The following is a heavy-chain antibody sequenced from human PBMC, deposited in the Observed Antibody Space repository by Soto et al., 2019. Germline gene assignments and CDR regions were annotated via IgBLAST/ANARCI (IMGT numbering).Heavy chain of an antibody. CDR2: IWYDGSNK. CDR3: ARVGLVPAAIGRYYYYYMDV. J-gene: IGHJ6*03. V-gene: IGHV3-33*01. CDR1: GFTFSSYG. Sequence: QVQLVESGGGVVQPGRSLRLSCAASGFTFSSYGMHWVRQAPGKGLEWVAVIWYDGSNKYYADSVKGRFTISRDNSKNTLYLQMNSLRAEDTAVYYCARVGLVPAAIGRYYYYYMDVWGKGTTVTVSS. D-gene: IGHD2-2*01.